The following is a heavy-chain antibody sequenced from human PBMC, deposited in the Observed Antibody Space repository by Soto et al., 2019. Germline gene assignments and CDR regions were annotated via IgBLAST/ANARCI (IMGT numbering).Heavy chain of an antibody. CDR1: GYTFTSYG. CDR3: ARDHCTNGVCYTGY. J-gene: IGHJ4*02. D-gene: IGHD2-8*01. V-gene: IGHV1-18*01. CDR2: ISAYNGHT. Sequence: QVQLVQSGAEVKKPGASVKVSCKASGYTFTSYGIIWVRQAPGQGLEWMGWISAYNGHTNDAQKLQLRVTMTTDTSTSTAYMELRSLRSDDTAVYYCARDHCTNGVCYTGYWGQGTLVTVSS.